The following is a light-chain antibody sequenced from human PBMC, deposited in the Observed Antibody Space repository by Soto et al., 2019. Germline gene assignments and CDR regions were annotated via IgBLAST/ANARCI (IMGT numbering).Light chain of an antibody. CDR3: LLYIGSGVWV. J-gene: IGLJ3*02. Sequence: QAVVTQEPSFSVSPGGTVTLTCCLSSGSVSITYYPSWYQQTPGQAPRTLISNTNTRSSGVPDRFSGSILGNRAALTITGAQAEDESDYYCLLYIGSGVWVFGGGTKLTVL. V-gene: IGLV8-61*01. CDR2: NTN. CDR1: SGSVSITYY.